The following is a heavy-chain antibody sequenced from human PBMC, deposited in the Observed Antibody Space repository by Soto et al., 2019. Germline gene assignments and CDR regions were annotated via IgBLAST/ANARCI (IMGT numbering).Heavy chain of an antibody. V-gene: IGHV1-2*04. CDR2: INPNSGGT. J-gene: IGHJ6*03. Sequence: QVQLVQSGAEVKKPGASVKVSCKASGYTFTGYYMHWVRQAPGQGLEWMGWINPNSGGTNYAQKFQGWVTMTRDTYISTAYMELSRLRSDDTAVYYCARDLNPSYSGYDSSYYMDVWGKGTTVTVSS. D-gene: IGHD5-12*01. CDR1: GYTFTGYY. CDR3: ARDLNPSYSGYDSSYYMDV.